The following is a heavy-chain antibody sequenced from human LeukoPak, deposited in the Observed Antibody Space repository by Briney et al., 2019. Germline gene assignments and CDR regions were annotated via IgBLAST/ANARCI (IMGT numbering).Heavy chain of an antibody. CDR1: GGSFSGYY. Sequence: SETLSLTCAVYGGSFSGYYWSWIRQPPGKGLEWIGRIYTSGSTNYNPSLKSRVTMSVDTSKNQFSLRLSSVTAADTAVYYCARAVAGTTDAFDIWGQGTMVTVSS. D-gene: IGHD6-19*01. CDR2: IYTSGST. V-gene: IGHV4-59*10. J-gene: IGHJ3*02. CDR3: ARAVAGTTDAFDI.